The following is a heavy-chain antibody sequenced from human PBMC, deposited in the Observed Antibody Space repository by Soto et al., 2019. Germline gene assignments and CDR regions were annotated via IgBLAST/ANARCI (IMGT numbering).Heavy chain of an antibody. V-gene: IGHV3-23*01. CDR3: AKSHTSGWYWFDP. CDR1: EFTFNSYS. CDR2: ISGGGGTT. J-gene: IGHJ5*02. Sequence: PGGSLRLSCEASEFTFNSYSMAWLRQAPGKGLEWVSSISGGGGTTYYADSVQGRFTISRDKSKNTVYLQMNSLRAEDTAVYYCAKSHTSGWYWFDPWGQGTLVTVSS. D-gene: IGHD6-19*01.